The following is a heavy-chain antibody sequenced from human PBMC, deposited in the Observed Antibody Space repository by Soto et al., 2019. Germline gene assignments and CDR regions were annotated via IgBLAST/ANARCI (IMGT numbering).Heavy chain of an antibody. CDR1: GFTFSSYA. J-gene: IGHJ4*02. Sequence: GSLRLSCAASGFTFSSYAMSWVRQAPGKGLEWVSAISGSGGSTYYADSVKGRFTISRDNSKNTLYLQMNSLRAEDTAVYYCAKALVRFLEWATFDYWGQGTLVTVSS. CDR3: AKALVRFLEWATFDY. D-gene: IGHD3-3*01. CDR2: ISGSGGST. V-gene: IGHV3-23*01.